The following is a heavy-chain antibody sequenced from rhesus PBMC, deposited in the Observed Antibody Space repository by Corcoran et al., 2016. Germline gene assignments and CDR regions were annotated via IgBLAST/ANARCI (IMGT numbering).Heavy chain of an antibody. J-gene: IGHJ4*01. CDR2: IGGSSGRT. D-gene: IGHD6-25*01. CDR1: GGSISGYY. CDR3: ARRQGGSWVDY. V-gene: IGHV4-165*02. Sequence: QVQLQESGPGLVKPSETLSLTCAVSGGSISGYYWNWIRKPPGKGLEWIGYIGGSSGRTYNNPSLKSRVTIATDTSKNQFSLKLSSVTAADTAVYYCARRQGGSWVDYWGQGVLVTVSS.